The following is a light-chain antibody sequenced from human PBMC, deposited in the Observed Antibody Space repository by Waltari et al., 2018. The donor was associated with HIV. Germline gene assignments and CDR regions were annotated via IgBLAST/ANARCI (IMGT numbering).Light chain of an antibody. CDR3: QVWDSISNEGV. Sequence: YVLSQPPSVSQAPGKTSTLTCGGERLGGPTVHWYQQKPGPSPVLVIYYDSERPSGIPARFSGSNSGDTATLTSNRVEDEDEADYYCQVWDSISNEGVFGGGTRLTVL. CDR2: YDS. J-gene: IGLJ3*02. CDR1: RLGGPT. V-gene: IGLV3-21*04.